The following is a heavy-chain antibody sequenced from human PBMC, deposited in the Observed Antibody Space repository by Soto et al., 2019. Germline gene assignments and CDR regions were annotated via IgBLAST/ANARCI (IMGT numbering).Heavy chain of an antibody. CDR3: VREHAVLRGVLDF. Sequence: GGSLRLSCAASGFSFSEYYMTWIRQAPGKGLECVSYISSSSTYTDYADSVKGRFTISRDNAKNSLFLQMNSLRDEDSAVYYCVREHAVLRGVLDFWGQGALVTVSS. D-gene: IGHD3-10*01. J-gene: IGHJ4*02. CDR2: ISSSSTYT. V-gene: IGHV3-11*06. CDR1: GFSFSEYY.